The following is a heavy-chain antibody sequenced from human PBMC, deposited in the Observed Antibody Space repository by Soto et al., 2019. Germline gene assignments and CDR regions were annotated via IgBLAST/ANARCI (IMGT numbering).Heavy chain of an antibody. D-gene: IGHD6-13*01. CDR3: SIFPILASAVKLAVFDF. Sequence: SQTLSLTCAISGDSVSSNSAAWNWIRQSPSRDLEWLGRTYYRSKWYNDYAVSVKSRITINPDTSKNQYSLQLNSVTPEDTAVYFFSIFPILASAVKLAVFDFWGQGTMVTVSS. J-gene: IGHJ3*01. CDR1: GDSVSSNSAA. V-gene: IGHV6-1*01. CDR2: TYYRSKWYN.